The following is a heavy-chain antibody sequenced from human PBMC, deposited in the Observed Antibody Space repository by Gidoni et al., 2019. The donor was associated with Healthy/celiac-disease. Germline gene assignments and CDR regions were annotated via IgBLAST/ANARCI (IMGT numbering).Heavy chain of an antibody. CDR2: INSDGSST. CDR3: ARDHRPGYCSGGSCYSYYYYGMDV. Sequence: EVQLVESGGGLVQPGGSLRLSCAASGFTFRSYWMHWVRQAPGKGLVWVSRINSDGSSTSYADSVKGRFTISRDNAKNTLYLQMNSLRAEDTAVYYCARDHRPGYCSGGSCYSYYYYGMDVWGQGTTVTVSS. J-gene: IGHJ6*02. D-gene: IGHD2-15*01. CDR1: GFTFRSYW. V-gene: IGHV3-74*01.